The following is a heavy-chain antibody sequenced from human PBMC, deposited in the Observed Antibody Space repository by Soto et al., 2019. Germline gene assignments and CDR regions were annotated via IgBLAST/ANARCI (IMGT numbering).Heavy chain of an antibody. J-gene: IGHJ4*02. CDR2: ISGSGGST. Sequence: GGSLRLSCAASGFTFSSYAMSWVRQAPGKGLEWVSAISGSGGSTYYADSVKGRFTISRDNSKNTLYLQMNSLRAEDTAVYYCRFINYDSSGYPFNTHLFDYWGQGTLVTVSS. CDR3: RFINYDSSGYPFNTHLFDY. V-gene: IGHV3-23*01. CDR1: GFTFSSYA. D-gene: IGHD3-22*01.